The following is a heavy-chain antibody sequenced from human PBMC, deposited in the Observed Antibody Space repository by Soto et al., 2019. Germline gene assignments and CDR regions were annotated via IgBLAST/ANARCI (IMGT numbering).Heavy chain of an antibody. J-gene: IGHJ4*02. CDR1: GFTFRSYG. CDR2: IWYDGSNE. V-gene: IGHV3-33*01. CDR3: ARGIAVAGTHLDY. Sequence: QVQLVESGEGVVQPGRSLRLSCAASGFTFRSYGMHWVRQAPGKGLEWVAVIWYDGSNEYYADSVKDRFTISRDNSKNTLYLQMNSLSAEDTAVYYCARGIAVAGTHLDYWGQGTLVTVSS. D-gene: IGHD6-19*01.